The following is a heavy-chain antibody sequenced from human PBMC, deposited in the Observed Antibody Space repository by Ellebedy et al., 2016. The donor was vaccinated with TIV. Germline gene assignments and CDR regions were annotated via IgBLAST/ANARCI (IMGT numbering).Heavy chain of an antibody. CDR3: ARGWGELPPYGV. J-gene: IGHJ6*02. V-gene: IGHV4-61*01. Sequence: SETLSLTCTVSGGSVSSGSYYWSRIRQPPGKGLEWIGYIYYSGSTNYNPSLKSRVTISVDTSKNQFSLKMSSVTAADTAVYYCARGWGELPPYGVWGQGTTVTVSS. CDR1: GGSVSSGSYY. CDR2: IYYSGST. D-gene: IGHD3-16*01.